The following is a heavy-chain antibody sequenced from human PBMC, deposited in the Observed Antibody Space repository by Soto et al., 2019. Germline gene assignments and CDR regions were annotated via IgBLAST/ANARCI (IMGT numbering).Heavy chain of an antibody. Sequence: PGGSLRLSCAASGFSFSTYWMYWVRQAPGKGLEWVANTDTDGSRKNYVDSVKGRFIISRDNAKNSLFLQMNSLRAEDTAIYYCAQNGQWLATPPVAWGQGSLVTVSS. V-gene: IGHV3-7*03. CDR1: GFSFSTYW. J-gene: IGHJ4*02. CDR2: TDTDGSRK. CDR3: AQNGQWLATPPVA. D-gene: IGHD6-19*01.